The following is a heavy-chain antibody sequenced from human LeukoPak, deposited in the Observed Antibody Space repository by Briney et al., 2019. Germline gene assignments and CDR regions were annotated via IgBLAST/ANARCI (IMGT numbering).Heavy chain of an antibody. Sequence: SETLSLTCTVSGGSISSSSYYWGWIRQPPGKGLEWIGSMLYSGTAYYNPSLKSRVTISVDTSKNQFSLKLRSVTAADTAVYYCARAPTVTNHYYSWFDPWGQGTLVTVSS. CDR1: GGSISSSSYY. CDR3: ARAPTVTNHYYSWFDP. V-gene: IGHV4-61*05. J-gene: IGHJ5*02. CDR2: MLYSGTA. D-gene: IGHD4-17*01.